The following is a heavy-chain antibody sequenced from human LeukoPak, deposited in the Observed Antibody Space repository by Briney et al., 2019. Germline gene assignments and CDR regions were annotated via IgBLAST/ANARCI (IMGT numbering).Heavy chain of an antibody. Sequence: PSETLSLTCTVSGDSISSGNYYWTWIRQPAGKGLEWIGRIYTSGSTYYNPSLKSRVTISVDNSKNQFSLKLTSVTAADTAVYYCARAGGVVGAAPGSGDFDSWGQGTLVTVSS. D-gene: IGHD1-26*01. V-gene: IGHV4-61*02. CDR1: GDSISSGNYY. J-gene: IGHJ4*02. CDR2: IYTSGST. CDR3: ARAGGVVGAAPGSGDFDS.